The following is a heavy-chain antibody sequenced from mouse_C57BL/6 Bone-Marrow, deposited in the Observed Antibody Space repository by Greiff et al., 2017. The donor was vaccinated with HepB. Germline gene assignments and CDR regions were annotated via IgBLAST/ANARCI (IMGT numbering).Heavy chain of an antibody. CDR1: GYSFTDYN. J-gene: IGHJ4*01. D-gene: IGHD1-1*01. CDR3: ARRGMPGITTVVVDY. V-gene: IGHV1-39*01. Sequence: EVKLMESGPELVKPGASVKISCKASGYSFTDYNMNWVKQSNGKSLEWIGVINPNYGTTSYNQKFKGKATLTVDQSSSTAYMQLNSLTSEDSAVYYCARRGMPGITTVVVDYWGQGTSVTVSS. CDR2: INPNYGTT.